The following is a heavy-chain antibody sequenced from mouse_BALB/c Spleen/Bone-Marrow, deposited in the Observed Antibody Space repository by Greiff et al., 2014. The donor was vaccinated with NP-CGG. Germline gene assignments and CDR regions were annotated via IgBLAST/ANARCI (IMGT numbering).Heavy chain of an antibody. D-gene: IGHD2-14*01. V-gene: IGHV2-9*02. CDR3: ATYYRYDGAY. CDR2: ICAGGST. CDR1: GFSLSSFG. Sequence: QVQLQQSGPGLVAPSQSLSITCTASGFSLSSFGIHWVRQPPGKGLEWLGVICAGGSTNYYSAFMSRLTISKDDSKSQVFLKMSTLQTDDTAIYYCATYYRYDGAYWGQGTLVTVSS. J-gene: IGHJ3*01.